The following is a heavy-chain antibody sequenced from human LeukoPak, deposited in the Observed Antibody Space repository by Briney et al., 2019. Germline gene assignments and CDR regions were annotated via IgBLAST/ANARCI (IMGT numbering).Heavy chain of an antibody. J-gene: IGHJ6*03. V-gene: IGHV4-34*01. CDR2: INHSGST. D-gene: IGHD2-2*02. Sequence: SETLSLTCAVYGGSFSGYYWSWIRQPPGKGLEWIGEINHSGSTNYNPSLKSRVTISVDTSKNQFSLKLSSVPAADTAVYYCASRHCSRTSCYKRNYYYYMDVWGKGTTVTVSS. CDR1: GGSFSGYY. CDR3: ASRHCSRTSCYKRNYYYYMDV.